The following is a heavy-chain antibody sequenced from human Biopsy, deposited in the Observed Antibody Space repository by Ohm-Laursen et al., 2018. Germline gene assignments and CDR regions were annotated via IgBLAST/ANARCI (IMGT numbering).Heavy chain of an antibody. Sequence: SDTLSLTCTVSGGSISSDYWSWIRQTPGKGLEWIAYIYSSGITNYNPSLKGRVTISVDTSKNQFSLRLNSVTAADTAVYYCARATNSTGWPYYYFYGMDVWGQGTTVTVSS. D-gene: IGHD2/OR15-2a*01. CDR3: ARATNSTGWPYYYFYGMDV. J-gene: IGHJ6*02. CDR2: IYSSGIT. V-gene: IGHV4-59*07. CDR1: GGSISSDY.